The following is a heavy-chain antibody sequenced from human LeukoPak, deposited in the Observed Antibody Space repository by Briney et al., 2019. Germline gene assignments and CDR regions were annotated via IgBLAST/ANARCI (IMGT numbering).Heavy chain of an antibody. CDR2: ISGSGGST. V-gene: IGHV3-23*01. Sequence: GGSLRLSCAASGFTFSSYAMSWVRQAPGKGLEWVSAISGSGGSTYYADSVKGRFTISRDNAKNSLYLQMNSLRAEDTAVYYCAREFRYSYGYCDYWGQGTLVTVSS. D-gene: IGHD5-18*01. CDR1: GFTFSSYA. J-gene: IGHJ4*02. CDR3: AREFRYSYGYCDY.